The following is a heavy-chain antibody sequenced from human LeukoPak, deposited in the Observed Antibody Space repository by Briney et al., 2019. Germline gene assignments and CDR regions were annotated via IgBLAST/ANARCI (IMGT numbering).Heavy chain of an antibody. Sequence: SETLSLTCTVSGGSISSGSYYWSWIRQPPGKGLEWIGYIYYSGYTNYNPSLKSRVTISVDTSKNQFSLKLSSVTAADTAVYYCARHYYDSSGYSAIGYWGQGTLVTVSS. V-gene: IGHV4-61*01. D-gene: IGHD3-22*01. J-gene: IGHJ4*02. CDR3: ARHYYDSSGYSAIGY. CDR2: IYYSGYT. CDR1: GGSISSGSYY.